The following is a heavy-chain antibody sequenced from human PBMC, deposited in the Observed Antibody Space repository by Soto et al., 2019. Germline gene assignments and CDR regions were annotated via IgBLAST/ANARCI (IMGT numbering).Heavy chain of an antibody. J-gene: IGHJ4*02. D-gene: IGHD2-15*01. CDR2: ISAYNGNT. CDR3: ASVVAATSHFDY. Sequence: ASVKVSCKASGYTFTSYGISWVRQAPGQGLEWMGWISAYNGNTNYAQKPQGRVTMTTDTSTSTAYMELRSLRSDDTAVYYCASVVAATSHFDYWGQGTLVTVSS. CDR1: GYTFTSYG. V-gene: IGHV1-18*01.